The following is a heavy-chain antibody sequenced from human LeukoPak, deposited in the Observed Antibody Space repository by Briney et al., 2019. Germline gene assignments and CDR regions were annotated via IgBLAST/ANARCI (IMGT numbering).Heavy chain of an antibody. CDR3: TGSGYYLP. J-gene: IGHJ5*02. V-gene: IGHV3-11*04. CDR2: ITSGGII. D-gene: IGHD3-22*01. Sequence: GGSLRLSCAASGFNFRDHHMSWIRQVPGKGLEWISHITSGGIIYYADSVKGRFTISRDNAKNSLFLQINSLRAEDTAVYYCTGSGYYLPWGQGTLVTVSS. CDR1: GFNFRDHH.